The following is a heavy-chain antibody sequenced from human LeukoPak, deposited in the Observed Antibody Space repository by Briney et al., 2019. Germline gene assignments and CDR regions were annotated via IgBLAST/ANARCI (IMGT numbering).Heavy chain of an antibody. CDR2: ISANGGET. Sequence: GGSLRLSCAASGFTFSIYAMNWVRQAPGKGLEWVSSISANGGETHYADSVKGRFTISRDNSKNTLYLQMSGLRTEDTAVYYCARDTENSAYGWGAFDIWGQGTMVTVSS. J-gene: IGHJ3*02. CDR1: GFTFSIYA. CDR3: ARDTENSAYGWGAFDI. D-gene: IGHD5-12*01. V-gene: IGHV3-23*01.